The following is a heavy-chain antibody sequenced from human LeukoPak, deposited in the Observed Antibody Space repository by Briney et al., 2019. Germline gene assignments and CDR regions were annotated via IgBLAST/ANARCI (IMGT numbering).Heavy chain of an antibody. CDR3: ARLPLGDDYGDLDYFDY. D-gene: IGHD4-17*01. Sequence: ASVKVSCKASGYTFTSYGISWVRQAPGQGLEWMGWISAYNGNTNYAKKLQGRVTMTTDTSTSTAYMELRSLRSDDTAVYYCARLPLGDDYGDLDYFDYWGQGTLVTVSS. CDR1: GYTFTSYG. V-gene: IGHV1-18*04. CDR2: ISAYNGNT. J-gene: IGHJ4*02.